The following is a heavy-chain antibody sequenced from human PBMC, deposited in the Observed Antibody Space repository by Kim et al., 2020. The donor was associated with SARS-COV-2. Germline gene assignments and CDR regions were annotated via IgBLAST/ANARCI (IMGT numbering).Heavy chain of an antibody. V-gene: IGHV4-34*01. CDR3: ARGIVRAVVTLGY. D-gene: IGHD2-21*02. Sequence: YNPSLKSRVTIPVDTSKNQFSLKLSSVTAADTAVYYCARGIVRAVVTLGYWGQGTLVTVSS. J-gene: IGHJ4*02.